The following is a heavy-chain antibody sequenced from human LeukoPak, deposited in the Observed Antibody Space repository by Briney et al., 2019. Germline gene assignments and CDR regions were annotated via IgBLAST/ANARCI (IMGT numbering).Heavy chain of an antibody. V-gene: IGHV4-39*02. CDR3: ARDSELYGDYGGWGY. CDR1: GDSISSSSYF. J-gene: IGHJ4*02. Sequence: PSETLSLTCAVSGDSISSSSYFWCWIRQPPGKGLEWIGSIPYSGSASYNPSLKSRVIISIDTSKNQLSLEVRSVTAADTAVYYCARDSELYGDYGGWGYWGQGTLVTVSS. D-gene: IGHD4-17*01. CDR2: IPYSGSA.